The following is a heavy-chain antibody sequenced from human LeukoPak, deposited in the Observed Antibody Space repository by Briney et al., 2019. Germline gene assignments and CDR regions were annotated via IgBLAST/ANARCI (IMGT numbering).Heavy chain of an antibody. V-gene: IGHV4-34*01. CDR3: ARGKSEAADGYFFDY. D-gene: IGHD5-24*01. CDR1: GGSFSGYY. CDR2: INHSGST. J-gene: IGHJ4*02. Sequence: PSETLSLTCAVYGGSFSGYYWSWIRQPPGKGLEWIGEINHSGSTNYNSSLKSRVTISVDTSKNQFSLKLSSVTAADTAVYYCARGKSEAADGYFFDYWGQGTLVTVSS.